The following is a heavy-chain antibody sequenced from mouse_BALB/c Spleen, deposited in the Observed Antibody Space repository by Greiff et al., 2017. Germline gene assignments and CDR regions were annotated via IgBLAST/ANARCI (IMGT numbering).Heavy chain of an antibody. CDR1: GFTFSSYT. CDR2: ISSGGGNT. J-gene: IGHJ1*01. CDR3: ARSYGSSYWYFDV. V-gene: IGHV5-9*03. D-gene: IGHD1-1*01. Sequence: EVQGVESGGGLVKPGGSLKLSCAASGFTFSSYTMSWVRQTPEKRLEWVATISSGGGNTYYPDSVKGRFTISRDNAKNNLYLQMSSLRSEDTALYYCARSYGSSYWYFDVWGAGTTVTVSS.